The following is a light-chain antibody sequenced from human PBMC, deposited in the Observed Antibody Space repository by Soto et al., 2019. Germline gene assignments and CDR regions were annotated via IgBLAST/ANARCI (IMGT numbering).Light chain of an antibody. J-gene: IGKJ1*01. V-gene: IGKV3-15*01. Sequence: EILLTQSPDTVSVSPGETATLSCRASQSLSSNLAWYQQKPGQAPRLLIFRASPRATGIPARFSATGSGTDFTLTISRLQSEDCAVYYCQTYSNWPPWTFGPGTKVDIK. CDR1: QSLSSN. CDR2: RAS. CDR3: QTYSNWPPWT.